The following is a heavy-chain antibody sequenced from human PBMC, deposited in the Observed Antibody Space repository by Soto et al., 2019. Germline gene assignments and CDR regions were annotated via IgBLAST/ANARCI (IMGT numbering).Heavy chain of an antibody. CDR3: ARGSLAGITWADY. CDR2: ISAYSGNT. CDR1: GYTFSNYG. J-gene: IGHJ4*02. V-gene: IGHV1-18*01. D-gene: IGHD1-7*01. Sequence: SVKVSCKGSGYTFSNYGISWVRQAPRQGLEWMGWISAYSGNTDYAQKFQGRITLTTDSPTNAVYMELKSLKSDDTAVYYCARGSLAGITWADYWGQGTQVTVSS.